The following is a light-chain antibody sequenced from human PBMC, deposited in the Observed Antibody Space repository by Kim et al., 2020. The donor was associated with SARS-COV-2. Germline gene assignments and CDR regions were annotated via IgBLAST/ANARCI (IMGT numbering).Light chain of an antibody. CDR1: ETVNSY. J-gene: IGKJ2*01. CDR2: GAS. CDR3: QQYKNWPPYT. V-gene: IGKV3-15*01. Sequence: VAPGERATLSCRASETVNSYLAWYQQKPGQAPRLLIYGASTRATGVPARFSCSGSGAEFTLTISSLQSEDFAVYFCQQYKNWPPYTFGQGTKLEI.